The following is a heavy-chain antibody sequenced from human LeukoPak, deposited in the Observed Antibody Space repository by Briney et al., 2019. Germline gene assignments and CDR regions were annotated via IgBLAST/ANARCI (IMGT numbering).Heavy chain of an antibody. J-gene: IGHJ6*03. Sequence: PGGSLRLSCAASGFTFSDYYMSWIRQAPGKGLEWVSYISSSGSTIYYADSVKGRFTISRDNAKNSLYLQMNSLRAEDTAVYYCARGKRNSGAAYYYYYMDVWGKGTTVTVSS. D-gene: IGHD2-15*01. CDR3: ARGKRNSGAAYYYYYMDV. CDR1: GFTFSDYY. V-gene: IGHV3-11*04. CDR2: ISSSGSTI.